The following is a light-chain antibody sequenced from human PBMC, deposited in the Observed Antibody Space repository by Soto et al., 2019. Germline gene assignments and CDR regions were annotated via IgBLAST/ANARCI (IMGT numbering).Light chain of an antibody. CDR2: GNS. CDR1: SSNIGAGYD. CDR3: HSYDSSLSGLA. V-gene: IGLV1-40*01. J-gene: IGLJ1*01. Sequence: QSVLTQPPSVSGAPGQRVTISCTGSSSNIGAGYDVHWYQQLPGTAPKLLIYGNSNRPSGVPDRFSGSKSGTSASLAITGLQAEDEADYYCHSYDSSLSGLAFGTGTKVTVL.